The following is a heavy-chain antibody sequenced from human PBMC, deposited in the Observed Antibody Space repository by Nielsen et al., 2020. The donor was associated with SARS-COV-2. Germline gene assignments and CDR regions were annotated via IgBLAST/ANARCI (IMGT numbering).Heavy chain of an antibody. CDR3: ARVGGYGLLWFGVLLS. Sequence: GGSLRLSCAASGFTFDDYGMSWVRQAPGKGLEWVSGINWNGGSTGYADSVKGRFTISRDNAKNSLYLQMNSLRAEDTALYHCARVGGYGLLWFGVLLSWGQGTLVTVSS. CDR1: GFTFDDYG. CDR2: INWNGGST. J-gene: IGHJ5*02. D-gene: IGHD3-10*01. V-gene: IGHV3-20*01.